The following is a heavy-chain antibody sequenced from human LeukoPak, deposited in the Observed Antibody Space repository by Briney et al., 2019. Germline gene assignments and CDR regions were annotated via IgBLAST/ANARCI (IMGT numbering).Heavy chain of an antibody. CDR1: GYTFTGYY. J-gene: IGHJ4*02. Sequence: ASVKVSCKASGYTFTGYYMHWVRQASGQGLEWMEWINPNSGGTNYAQKFQGRVTMTRDTSISTAYMELSRLRSDDTAVYYCARDLVHTSSGYNNYVDYWGQGTLVTVSS. V-gene: IGHV1-2*02. CDR2: INPNSGGT. CDR3: ARDLVHTSSGYNNYVDY. D-gene: IGHD3-22*01.